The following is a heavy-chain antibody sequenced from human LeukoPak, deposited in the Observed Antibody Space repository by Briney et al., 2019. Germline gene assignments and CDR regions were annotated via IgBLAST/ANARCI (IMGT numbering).Heavy chain of an antibody. J-gene: IGHJ4*02. CDR3: ASEGETYYYGSGSYTL. CDR2: ISSSSSYI. D-gene: IGHD3-10*01. CDR1: GFTFSSYS. V-gene: IGHV3-21*01. Sequence: GRSLRISCAASGFTFSSYSMTWVRQAPGKGLEWVSSISSSSSYIYYADSVKGRFTISRDNAKNSLYLQMNSLRAEDTAVYYCASEGETYYYGSGSYTLWGQGTLVTVSS.